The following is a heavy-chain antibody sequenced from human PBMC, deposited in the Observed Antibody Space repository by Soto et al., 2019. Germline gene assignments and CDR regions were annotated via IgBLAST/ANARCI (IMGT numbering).Heavy chain of an antibody. J-gene: IGHJ6*03. V-gene: IGHV1-8*01. D-gene: IGHD3-3*01. CDR3: ARADQRFLEHYYYYYMDV. CDR1: GYTFTSYD. CDR2: MNPNSGNT. Sequence: ASVKVSCKASGYTFTSYDINWVRQATGQGLEWMGWMNPNSGNTGYAQKFQGRVTMTRNTSISTAYMELSSLRSEDTAVYYCARADQRFLEHYYYYYMDVWGKGTTVTVSS.